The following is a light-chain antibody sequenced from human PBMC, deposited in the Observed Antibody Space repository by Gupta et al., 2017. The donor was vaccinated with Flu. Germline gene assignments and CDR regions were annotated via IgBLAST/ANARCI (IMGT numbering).Light chain of an antibody. CDR3: QQRNIWPPVT. CDR1: PSVTNY. CDR2: EAS. V-gene: IGKV3-11*01. Sequence: ESVLTQSPATLSLSPGERAVLSCRASPSVTNYVAWYQQKPGQPSRLLIYEASNRATGVPARFSGSGSGTDFILTLSSLEPEDFAVYYCQQRNIWPPVTFGGGTRVEIK. J-gene: IGKJ4*01.